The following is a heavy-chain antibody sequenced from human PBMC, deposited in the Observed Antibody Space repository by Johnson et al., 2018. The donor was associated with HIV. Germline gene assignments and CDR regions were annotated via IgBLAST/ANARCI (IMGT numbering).Heavy chain of an antibody. D-gene: IGHD3-22*01. CDR1: GFTFDDYA. CDR3: ARGRDYYDSSGGQDACDI. J-gene: IGHJ3*02. V-gene: IGHV3-20*04. CDR2: INWNGGST. Sequence: VQLVESGGGVVRPGGSLRLSCAASGFTFDDYAMSWVRQAPGKGLEWVSGINWNGGSTGYADSVKGRFPISRDNAKNSLYLQMNSLRAEDTALYYCARGRDYYDSSGGQDACDIWGQGTMVTVSS.